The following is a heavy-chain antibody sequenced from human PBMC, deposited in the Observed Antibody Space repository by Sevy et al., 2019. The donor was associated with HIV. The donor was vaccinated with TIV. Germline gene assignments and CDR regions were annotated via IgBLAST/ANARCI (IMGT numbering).Heavy chain of an antibody. CDR2: MNQDGTER. CDR1: GFSFSTYW. D-gene: IGHD5-18*01. Sequence: GGSLRLSCAASGFSFSTYWMTWVRQAPGKGLEWVATMNQDGTERDEVDSVKGRITISRDNTKTKMFLQMNSLSTEDTGVYYYGREGLGGYSYSLDCWGQGTLVTVSS. CDR3: GREGLGGYSYSLDC. V-gene: IGHV3-7*01. J-gene: IGHJ4*02.